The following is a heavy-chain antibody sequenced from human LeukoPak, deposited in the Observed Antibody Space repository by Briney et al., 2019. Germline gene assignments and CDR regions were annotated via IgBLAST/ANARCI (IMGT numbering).Heavy chain of an antibody. Sequence: PGGSLRLSCAASGFTFSTYDMNWVRQAPGKGLEWVSSISSSKNYIYYADSMKGRFTISRDNAKNSLYLQMNSLRAEDTAVYYCAREARYCSSTSCHDYWGQGTLVTVSS. CDR3: AREARYCSSTSCHDY. V-gene: IGHV3-21*01. D-gene: IGHD2-2*01. J-gene: IGHJ4*02. CDR2: ISSSKNYI. CDR1: GFTFSTYD.